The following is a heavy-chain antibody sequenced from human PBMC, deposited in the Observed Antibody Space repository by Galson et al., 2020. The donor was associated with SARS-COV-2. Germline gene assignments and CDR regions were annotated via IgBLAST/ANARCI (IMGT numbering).Heavy chain of an antibody. CDR1: GGSFSGYC. J-gene: IGHJ3*01. CDR3: ARAPDYDILTGYYPDGFDV. CDR2: IMHSGST. V-gene: IGHV4-34*12. Sequence: SETLSLTCAVYGGSFSGYCWSWIRQPPGKGLEWIGEIMHSGSTNYNPSLKSQVTISVDTSKNQFSLKLSSVTAADRAVYYCARAPDYDILTGYYPDGFDVWGQGTMVTVSS. D-gene: IGHD3-9*01.